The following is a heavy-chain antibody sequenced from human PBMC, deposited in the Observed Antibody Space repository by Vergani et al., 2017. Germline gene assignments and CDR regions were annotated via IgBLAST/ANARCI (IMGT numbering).Heavy chain of an antibody. CDR3: AGFWSGPGWFDP. J-gene: IGHJ5*02. Sequence: QVQLQESGPGLVKPSETLSLTCTVSGGSISSYYWSWIRQPPGKGLEWIGYIYYSGSTNYNPSLTSRVTISVDTSKNQISLKLSSVTAADTAVVYCAGFWSGPGWFDPWGQGTLVTGSS. V-gene: IGHV4-59*01. D-gene: IGHD3-3*01. CDR1: GGSISSYY. CDR2: IYYSGST.